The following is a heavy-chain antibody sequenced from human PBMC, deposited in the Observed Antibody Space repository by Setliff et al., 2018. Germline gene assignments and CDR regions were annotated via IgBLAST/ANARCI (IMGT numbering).Heavy chain of an antibody. CDR3: ARTCSGSGCYAGLES. CDR2: IGGNK. Sequence: QPGGSLRLSCAASELIFRNYDMSWVRQAPGKGLEWVSSIGGNKYHAESVKGRFTISRDNSKNTLYLQMNSLRPEDTAVYYCARTCSGSGCYAGLESWGQGTPVTVSS. J-gene: IGHJ4*02. D-gene: IGHD2-15*01. V-gene: IGHV3-30*02. CDR1: ELIFRNYD.